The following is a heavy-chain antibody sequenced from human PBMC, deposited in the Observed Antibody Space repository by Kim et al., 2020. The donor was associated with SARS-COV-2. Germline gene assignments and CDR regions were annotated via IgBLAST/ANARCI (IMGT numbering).Heavy chain of an antibody. J-gene: IGHJ4*02. D-gene: IGHD3-3*01. Sequence: GGSLRLSCAASGFTFSSYGMHWVRQAPGKGLEWVAVIWYDGSNKYYADSVKGRFTISRDNSKNTLYLQMNSLRAEDTAVYYCARGINDFWSGYSYYFDYWGQGTLVTVSS. CDR1: GFTFSSYG. V-gene: IGHV3-33*01. CDR3: ARGINDFWSGYSYYFDY. CDR2: IWYDGSNK.